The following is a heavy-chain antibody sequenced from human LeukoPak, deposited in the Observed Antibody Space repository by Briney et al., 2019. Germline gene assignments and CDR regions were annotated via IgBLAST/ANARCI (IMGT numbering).Heavy chain of an antibody. CDR2: ISGSGGST. D-gene: IGHD1-26*01. CDR3: AKGNSGSYYLFDY. V-gene: IGHV3-23*01. Sequence: GGSLRLSCAASGFTFSSYVMSWVRQAPGKGLEWVSAISGSGGSTYYADSVKGRFTISRDNSKNTLYPQMNSLRAEDTAVYYCAKGNSGSYYLFDYWGQGTLVTVSS. CDR1: GFTFSSYV. J-gene: IGHJ4*02.